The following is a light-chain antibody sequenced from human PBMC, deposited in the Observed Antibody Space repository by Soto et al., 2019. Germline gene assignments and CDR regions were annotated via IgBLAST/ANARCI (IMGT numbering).Light chain of an antibody. J-gene: IGKJ4*01. CDR3: QQYKNWPPLT. Sequence: EIVMTQSPATLSVSPGERATLSCRASQSVSYNLAWYQQKPGQGPRLIIYGAFTRATGIPARFSCSGSGTEFTLTISSMQSEDFGVYYCQQYKNWPPLTFGGGNKVEIK. V-gene: IGKV3-15*01. CDR2: GAF. CDR1: QSVSYN.